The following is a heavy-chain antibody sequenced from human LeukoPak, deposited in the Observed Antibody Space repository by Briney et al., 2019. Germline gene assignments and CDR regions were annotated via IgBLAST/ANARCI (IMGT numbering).Heavy chain of an antibody. V-gene: IGHV4-34*01. CDR2: INHSGST. Sequence: SETLSLTCAVYGGSFSGYYWSWIRQPPGKGLEWIGEINHSGSTNYNPSLKSRVTISVDKSKNQFSLKLSSVTAADTAVYYCARYYGSGSYFDYWGQGTLVTVSS. J-gene: IGHJ4*02. CDR3: ARYYGSGSYFDY. CDR1: GGSFSGYY. D-gene: IGHD3-10*01.